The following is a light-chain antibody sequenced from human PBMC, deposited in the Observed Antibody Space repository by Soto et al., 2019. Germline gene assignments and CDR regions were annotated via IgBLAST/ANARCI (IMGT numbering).Light chain of an antibody. J-gene: IGKJ3*01. CDR3: HQYQIYFLT. Sequence: DIQMTQSPSTLASSVGDRVTITCRASQSISRSLAWYQRKSGKAPKLLIYDASSLESGVPSRFSGSGFWTEYTRTLGCLQPDDFSTYYCHQYQIYFLTLGPGTRVDMK. CDR1: QSISRS. CDR2: DAS. V-gene: IGKV1-5*01.